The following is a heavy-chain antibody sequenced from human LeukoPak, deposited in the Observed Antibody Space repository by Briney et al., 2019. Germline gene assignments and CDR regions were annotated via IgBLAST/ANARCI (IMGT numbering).Heavy chain of an antibody. V-gene: IGHV4-31*03. D-gene: IGHD1-26*01. CDR2: IHSSWST. J-gene: IGHJ2*01. CDR3: ARVTGSSSFGHFDL. CDR1: GDSISSFNHY. Sequence: SQTLSLTCSVSGDSISSFNHYWTWMRQRPGTGLEWIGYIHSSWSTYYNPSLKSRVSVSVDTSKNQFSLQLTSVSAADTALYYCARVTGSSSFGHFDLWGRGTQVTVSS.